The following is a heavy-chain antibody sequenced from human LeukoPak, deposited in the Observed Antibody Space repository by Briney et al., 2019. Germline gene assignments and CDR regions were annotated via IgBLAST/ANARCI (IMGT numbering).Heavy chain of an antibody. D-gene: IGHD1-26*01. CDR3: AKGDLWELLDH. Sequence: AETLSLSCAASEFTFRSYGLHWLRQAPGKGLDWVAFIRYDGNNKYYADSVKGRFTISRDNSTNTLYLQMYSLRAEDTAVYYCAKGDLWELLDHWGQGTLVTVSS. V-gene: IGHV3-30*02. J-gene: IGHJ4*02. CDR1: EFTFRSYG. CDR2: IRYDGNNK.